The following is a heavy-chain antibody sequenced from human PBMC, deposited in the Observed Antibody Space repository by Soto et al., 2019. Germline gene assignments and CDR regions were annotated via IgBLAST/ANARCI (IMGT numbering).Heavy chain of an antibody. V-gene: IGHV1-3*01. CDR3: ARGLSSSGWYQRVPYYFDY. CDR2: INAGNGNT. J-gene: IGHJ4*02. CDR1: GYTFTSYA. D-gene: IGHD6-19*01. Sequence: ASVKVSCKASGYTFTSYAMHWVRQAPGQRLERMGWINAGNGNTKYSQKFQGRVTITRDTSASTAYMELSSLRSEDTAVYYCARGLSSSGWYQRVPYYFDYWGQGTLVTVSS.